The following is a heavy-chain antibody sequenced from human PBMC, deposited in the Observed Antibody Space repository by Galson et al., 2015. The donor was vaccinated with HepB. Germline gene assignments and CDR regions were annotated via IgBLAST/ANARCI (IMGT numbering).Heavy chain of an antibody. J-gene: IGHJ5*02. CDR3: AKESRITMVRSWFDP. Sequence: SLRLSCAASGFTFSSYAMSWVRQAPGKGLEWVSAISGSGGSTYYADSVRGRFTISRDNSKNTLYLQMNSLRAEDTAVYYCAKESRITMVRSWFDPWGQGTLVTVSS. V-gene: IGHV3-23*01. CDR1: GFTFSSYA. D-gene: IGHD3-10*01. CDR2: ISGSGGST.